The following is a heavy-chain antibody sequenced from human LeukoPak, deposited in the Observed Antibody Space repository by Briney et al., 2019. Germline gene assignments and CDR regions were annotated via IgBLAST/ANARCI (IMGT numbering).Heavy chain of an antibody. D-gene: IGHD2-8*01. V-gene: IGHV3-48*04. J-gene: IGHJ5*02. Sequence: GGSLRLSCAASGFIFSSYSMNWVRQAPGKGLEWVSYISSSSRTIYYADSVKGRFTISRDNAKNSLYLQMNSLRAEDTAVYYCAKVRDCTNGVCPEWFDPWGQGTLVTVSS. CDR3: AKVRDCTNGVCPEWFDP. CDR1: GFIFSSYS. CDR2: ISSSSRTI.